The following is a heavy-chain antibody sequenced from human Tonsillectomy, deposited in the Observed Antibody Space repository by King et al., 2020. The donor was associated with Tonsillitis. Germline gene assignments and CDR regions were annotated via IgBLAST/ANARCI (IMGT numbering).Heavy chain of an antibody. CDR2: IRTKAYGGTT. J-gene: IGHJ4*02. D-gene: IGHD3-22*01. Sequence: VQLVESGGGLVQPGRSLRLSCIASGFTFGDYDMTWFRQAPGKGLEWVGFIRTKAYGGTTEYAASVKGRFTISRDDSKSIAYLQMNSLKTEDTAVYFCTRDQLSYYDRRGYYYGDASFDYWGQGTQVTVSS. CDR1: GFTFGDYD. CDR3: TRDQLSYYDRRGYYYGDASFDY. V-gene: IGHV3-49*03.